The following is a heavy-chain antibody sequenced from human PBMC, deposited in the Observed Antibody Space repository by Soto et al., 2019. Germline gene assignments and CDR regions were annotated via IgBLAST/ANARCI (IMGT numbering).Heavy chain of an antibody. CDR1: GFTFSNYY. Sequence: EVQLVESGGGLVQPGGSLRLSCAASGFTFSNYYMHWVRQAPGKGLVWVSRLNSDGSSTAYADSGKGRFTISRDNAKNTLYLQMNSLRAEDTAVYYCASRHCSAVSCYFAFWGQGTLVTVSS. CDR2: LNSDGSST. CDR3: ASRHCSAVSCYFAF. V-gene: IGHV3-74*01. J-gene: IGHJ4*02. D-gene: IGHD2-15*01.